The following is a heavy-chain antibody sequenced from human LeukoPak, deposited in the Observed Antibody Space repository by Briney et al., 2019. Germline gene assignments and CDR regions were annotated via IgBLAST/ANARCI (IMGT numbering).Heavy chain of an antibody. J-gene: IGHJ4*02. V-gene: IGHV3-48*02. CDR1: GFTFSSYS. CDR3: ARVVVTATFDY. D-gene: IGHD2-21*02. Sequence: GGSLRLSCTASGFTFSSYSMNWVRRAPEKGLEWVSYISSSSSTIYYADSVKGRFTISRDNAKNSLYLRMNSLRDEDTAVYYCARVVVTATFDYWGQGTLVTVSS. CDR2: ISSSSSTI.